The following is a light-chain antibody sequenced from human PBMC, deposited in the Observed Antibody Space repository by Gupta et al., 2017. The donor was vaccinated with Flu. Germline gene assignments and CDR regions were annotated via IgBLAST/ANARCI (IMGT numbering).Light chain of an antibody. V-gene: IGLV3-25*03. CDR3: QSADNSGTYVV. J-gene: IGLJ3*02. CDR2: KDT. CDR1: SLSTPY. Sequence: SYELTQPPSVPVSPGQTSSISSSGASLSTPYTYWYQQKTGQAPLLVIFKDTERPSGIPELFSGSNSATVVTFTIRGGQAEDEAADFCQSADNSGTYVVFGGGTKLTV.